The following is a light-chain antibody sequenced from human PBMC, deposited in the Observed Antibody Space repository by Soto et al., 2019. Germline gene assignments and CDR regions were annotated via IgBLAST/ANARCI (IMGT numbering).Light chain of an antibody. CDR3: QQYYLYPRT. CDR1: QGIGSL. V-gene: IGKV1-8*01. J-gene: IGKJ1*01. CDR2: AAS. Sequence: IRMTQSPSSFSASTGDRVTITCRASQGIGSLLAWYQQRSGKAPKLLMYAASTLQSGVPSRFSGSGSGTDFTLTISSLHSEDFATYYCQQYYLYPRTFGQGTKVDIK.